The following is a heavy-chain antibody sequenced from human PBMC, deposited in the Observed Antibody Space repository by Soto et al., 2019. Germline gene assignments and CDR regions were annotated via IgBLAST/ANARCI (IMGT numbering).Heavy chain of an antibody. CDR3: TRVIAARPFHYYYSMDV. D-gene: IGHD6-6*01. Sequence: QVQLVESGGGVVQPGRSLRLSCAASGFTFSSYVMHWVRQAPGKGLEWVAVISYEGSYKYYADPVKGRFTISRDSSKNTLYLQMDSLRAEDTAVYYCTRVIAARPFHYYYSMDVWGQGTTVTVSS. J-gene: IGHJ6*02. CDR1: GFTFSSYV. CDR2: ISYEGSYK. V-gene: IGHV3-30-3*01.